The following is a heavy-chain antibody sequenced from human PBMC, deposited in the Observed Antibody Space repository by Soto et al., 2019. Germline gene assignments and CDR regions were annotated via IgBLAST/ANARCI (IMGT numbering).Heavy chain of an antibody. CDR1: GFTFSTYS. CDR2: ISGNSRYI. J-gene: IGHJ4*02. D-gene: IGHD6-19*01. Sequence: PGGSLRLSCAVSGFTFSTYSMNWVRQAPGKGLEWVSSISGNSRYIYYADSVKGRFTISRDNAKNSLYLQVSSLRAEDTALYYCARDLPQSSGWYGCDYWGQGTLVTSPQ. CDR3: ARDLPQSSGWYGCDY. V-gene: IGHV3-21*01.